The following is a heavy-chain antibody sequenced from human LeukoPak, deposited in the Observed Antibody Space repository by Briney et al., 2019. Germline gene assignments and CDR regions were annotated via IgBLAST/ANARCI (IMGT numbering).Heavy chain of an antibody. CDR1: GFTFSSYW. D-gene: IGHD2-15*01. J-gene: IGHJ4*02. Sequence: PGGSLRLSCAASGFTFSSYWMHWVRQAPGKGLQWVARIRSNAAGGTTDLAAPVKGRIIISRDDSKNMAYLQFNSLTTEDTAVYYCAQGSGQFLEDWGQGALVTVSS. V-gene: IGHV3-15*07. CDR2: IRSNAAGGTT. CDR3: AQGSGQFLED.